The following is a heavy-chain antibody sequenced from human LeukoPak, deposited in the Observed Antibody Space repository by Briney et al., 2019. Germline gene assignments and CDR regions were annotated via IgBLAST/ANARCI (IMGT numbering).Heavy chain of an antibody. CDR3: ARHHISVLWFGDNWFDP. CDR1: GYTFTSYG. D-gene: IGHD3-10*01. CDR2: ISAYNGNT. J-gene: IGHJ5*02. V-gene: IGHV1-18*01. Sequence: ASVKVSCKASGYTFTSYGTSWVRQAPGQGLEWMGWISAYNGNTNYAQKLQGRVTMTTDTSTSTAYMELRSLRSDDTAVYYCARHHISVLWFGDNWFDPWGQGTLVTVSS.